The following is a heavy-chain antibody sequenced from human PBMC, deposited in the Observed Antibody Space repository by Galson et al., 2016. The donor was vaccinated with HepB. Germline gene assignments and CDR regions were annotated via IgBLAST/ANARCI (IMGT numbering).Heavy chain of an antibody. Sequence: SLRLSCAASGFTFSSHSMNWVRQAPGKGLEWVSSISSSSSYIYYADSVKGRFTISRDNAKNSLYLQMSSLRAEDTAVYYCAREGGYDFWSGYSFRVWSLDYWGQGTLVTVSS. D-gene: IGHD3-3*01. CDR3: AREGGYDFWSGYSFRVWSLDY. V-gene: IGHV3-21*01. CDR1: GFTFSSHS. CDR2: ISSSSSYI. J-gene: IGHJ4*02.